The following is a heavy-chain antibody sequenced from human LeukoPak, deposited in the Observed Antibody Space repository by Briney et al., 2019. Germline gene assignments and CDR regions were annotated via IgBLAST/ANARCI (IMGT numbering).Heavy chain of an antibody. J-gene: IGHJ5*02. CDR3: ARAYSSSWYDGEDWFDP. CDR1: GYTFTGYY. V-gene: IGHV1-2*02. Sequence: ASVKVSCKASGYTFTGYYMHWVRQAPGQGLEWMGWINPNSGGTNYAQKFQGRVTMTRDTSISTAYMELSRLRSDDTAVYYCARAYSSSWYDGEDWFDPWGQGTLVTVSS. CDR2: INPNSGGT. D-gene: IGHD6-13*01.